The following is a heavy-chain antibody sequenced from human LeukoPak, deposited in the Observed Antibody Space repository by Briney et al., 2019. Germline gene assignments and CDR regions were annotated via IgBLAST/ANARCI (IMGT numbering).Heavy chain of an antibody. CDR2: INTNTGNP. CDR1: GYTFTSYA. CDR3: ARDPPYYSSSWYESYYYYGMDV. D-gene: IGHD6-13*01. Sequence: ASVKVSCKASGYTFTSYAMNWVRQAPGQGLEWMGWINTNTGNPTYAQGFTGRFVFSLDTSVSTAYLQISSLKAEDTAVYYCARDPPYYSSSWYESYYYYGMDVWGQGTTVTVSS. V-gene: IGHV7-4-1*02. J-gene: IGHJ6*02.